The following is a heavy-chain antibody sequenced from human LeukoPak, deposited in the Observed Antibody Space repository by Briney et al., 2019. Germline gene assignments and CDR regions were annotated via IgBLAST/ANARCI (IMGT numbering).Heavy chain of an antibody. CDR1: GFTFSNYW. D-gene: IGHD3-10*01. V-gene: IGHV3-74*01. Sequence: GGSLRLSCAASGFTFSNYWMHWVRHAPGKGLVWVSRINSDGSSTSYAESVKGRFTISRDNAKNTLYLQMNSLRAEDTAVYYCARVLVAEGELLGAYDYWGQGTLVTVSS. CDR3: ARVLVAEGELLGAYDY. J-gene: IGHJ4*02. CDR2: INSDGSST.